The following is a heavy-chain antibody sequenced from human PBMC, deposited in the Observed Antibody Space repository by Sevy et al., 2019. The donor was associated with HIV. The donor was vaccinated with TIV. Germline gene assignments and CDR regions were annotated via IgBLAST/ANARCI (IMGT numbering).Heavy chain of an antibody. V-gene: IGHV3-74*01. CDR2: INTHGTNT. CDR1: GFTFSRYW. Sequence: GGSLRLSCAASGFTFSRYWMHWVRHAPGKGLVWVSRINTHGTNTIYADYVKGRFTISRDNAKNTVSLQMNSLRADDTGVYYCAREGVDFWSGPVDFDYRMDVWGQGNTVTLSS. CDR3: AREGVDFWSGPVDFDYRMDV. D-gene: IGHD3-3*01. J-gene: IGHJ6*02.